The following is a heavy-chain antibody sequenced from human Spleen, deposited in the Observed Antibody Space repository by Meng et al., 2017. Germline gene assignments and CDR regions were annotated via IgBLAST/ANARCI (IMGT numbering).Heavy chain of an antibody. V-gene: IGHV3-13*01. CDR2: IGTAGDT. Sequence: GGSLRLSCAASGFTFSSYDMHWVRQATGKGLEWVSAIGTAGDTYYPGSVKGRFTISRENAKNSLYLQMNSLRAGDTAVYYCARGSSWYSHYYYGMDVWGQGTTVTVSS. CDR3: ARGSSWYSHYYYGMDV. D-gene: IGHD6-13*01. CDR1: GFTFSSYD. J-gene: IGHJ6*02.